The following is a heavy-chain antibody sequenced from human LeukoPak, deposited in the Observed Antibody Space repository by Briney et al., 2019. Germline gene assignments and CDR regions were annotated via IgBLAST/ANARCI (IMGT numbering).Heavy chain of an antibody. D-gene: IGHD1-26*01. CDR1: GFTFSSYE. J-gene: IGHJ4*02. Sequence: GGSLRLSCAASGFTFSSYEMNWVRQAPGKGLVWVSRIKSDGSNTNYADSVKGRFTISRDNAKNMLYLEMNSLRADDTAVYYCARSWSYFGDFWGQGTLVTVSS. V-gene: IGHV3-74*01. CDR2: IKSDGSNT. CDR3: ARSWSYFGDF.